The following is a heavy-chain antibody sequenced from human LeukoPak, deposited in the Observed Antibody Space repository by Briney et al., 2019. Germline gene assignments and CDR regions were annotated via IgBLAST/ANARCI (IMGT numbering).Heavy chain of an antibody. J-gene: IGHJ4*02. CDR2: INHSGST. Sequence: SETLSLTCAVYGGSFSGYYWSWIRQPPGKGLEWIGEINHSGSTNYNPSLKSRVTISVDTSKNQFSLKLSSVTAADTAVYYCARALYQYFRGYSYGPPPAFDYWGQGTLVTVSS. CDR1: GGSFSGYY. CDR3: ARALYQYFRGYSYGPPPAFDY. V-gene: IGHV4-34*01. D-gene: IGHD5-18*01.